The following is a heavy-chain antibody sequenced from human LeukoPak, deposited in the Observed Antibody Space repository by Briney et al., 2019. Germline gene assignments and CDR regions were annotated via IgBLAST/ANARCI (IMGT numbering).Heavy chain of an antibody. D-gene: IGHD2-15*01. CDR1: GFTFSTYG. CDR2: ITSTGVST. Sequence: PGGSLRLSCAASGFTFSTYGMTWVRHAPGKGLEWVSFITSTGVSTYYADSVKGRFTISRDNSKNTLSLQMSSLRAEDTAVYYCAKVASGYCSGGGCYVDYWGQGTLVTVSS. V-gene: IGHV3-23*01. J-gene: IGHJ4*02. CDR3: AKVASGYCSGGGCYVDY.